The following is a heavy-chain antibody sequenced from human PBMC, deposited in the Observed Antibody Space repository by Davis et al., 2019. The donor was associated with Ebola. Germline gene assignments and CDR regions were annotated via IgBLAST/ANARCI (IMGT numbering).Heavy chain of an antibody. CDR1: GGSISSYY. CDR3: ARGPLEWLSHFDY. Sequence: SETLSLTCTVSGGSISSYYWSWIRQPPGQGLEWIGYIYYSGSTNYNPSLKSRVTISVDTSKNQFSLKLSSVTAADTAVYYCARGPLEWLSHFDYWGQGTLVTVSS. V-gene: IGHV4-59*01. CDR2: IYYSGST. J-gene: IGHJ4*02. D-gene: IGHD3-3*01.